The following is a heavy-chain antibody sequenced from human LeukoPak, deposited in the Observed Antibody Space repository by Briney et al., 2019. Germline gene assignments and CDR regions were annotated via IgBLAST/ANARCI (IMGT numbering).Heavy chain of an antibody. J-gene: IGHJ4*02. D-gene: IGHD3-22*01. CDR2: IKQDGTER. CDR1: GFTFITYW. Sequence: PGGSLRLSCAASGFTFITYWMTWVRQAPGKGLEWVANIKQDGTERYYVDSVKGRFTISRDNAKNSLYLQMNSLRVEDTAVYYCAREPYYYDSSGYPDYWGQGTLVTVSS. V-gene: IGHV3-7*01. CDR3: AREPYYYDSSGYPDY.